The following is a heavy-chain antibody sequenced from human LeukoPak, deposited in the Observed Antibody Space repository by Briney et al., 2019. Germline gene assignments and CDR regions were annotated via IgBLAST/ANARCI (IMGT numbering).Heavy chain of an antibody. CDR1: GGSFSGYY. V-gene: IGHV4-34*01. CDR3: ARGPPDAFDI. CDR2: INHSGST. Sequence: SETLSLTCAVYGGSFSGYYWSWIRQPPGRGLEWIGEINHSGSTNYNPSLKSRVTISVDTSKNQFSLKLSSVTAADTAVYYCARGPPDAFDIWGQGTMVTVSS. J-gene: IGHJ3*02.